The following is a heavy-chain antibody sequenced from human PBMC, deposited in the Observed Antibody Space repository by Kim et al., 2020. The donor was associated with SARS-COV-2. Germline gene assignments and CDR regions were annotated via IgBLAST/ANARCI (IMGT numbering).Heavy chain of an antibody. CDR3: AGEIVVVPASKHYY. J-gene: IGHJ6*01. CDR2: INYSGST. Sequence: SETLSLTCTVSGGSISSSSYYWGWLRQPQGQGLEWIRSINYSGSTYYNPALKSLVTITVDTSKNQYPLKLSSKTAADTAVYYCAGEIVVVPASKHYY. CDR1: GGSISSSSYY. V-gene: IGHV4-39*06. D-gene: IGHD2-2*01.